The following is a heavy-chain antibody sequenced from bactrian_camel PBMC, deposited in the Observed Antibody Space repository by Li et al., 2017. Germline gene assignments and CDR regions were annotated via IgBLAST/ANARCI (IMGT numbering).Heavy chain of an antibody. V-gene: IGHV3S63*01. CDR1: GYPHDNYC. J-gene: IGHJ4*01. D-gene: IGHD2*01. CDR2: VSIRGGEP. Sequence: HVQLVESGGGSVRTGGSLRLSCVASGYPHDNYCIGWHRQGPGTARVGLVSVSIRGGEPYYADSVKGRFTISLDNAKNTLYLQMDKVKPEDTATYYCAADDPRFSGTWCSPVQTFNYLLKGQGTQVTVS.